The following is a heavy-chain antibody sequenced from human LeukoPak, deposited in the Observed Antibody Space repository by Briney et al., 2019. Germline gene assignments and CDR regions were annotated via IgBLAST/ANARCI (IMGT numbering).Heavy chain of an antibody. CDR3: ARDYGFPHHYMDV. CDR1: GYTFTTYD. V-gene: IGHV1-8*03. J-gene: IGHJ6*03. Sequence: ASVKVSCKASGYTFTTYDINWVRQATGQGLEWMGWMSPNSGNTGYAQKFQGRVTITRNTSISTAYMELRSLRSDDTAVYYCARDYGFPHHYMDVWGKGTTVTVSS. D-gene: IGHD3-3*01. CDR2: MSPNSGNT.